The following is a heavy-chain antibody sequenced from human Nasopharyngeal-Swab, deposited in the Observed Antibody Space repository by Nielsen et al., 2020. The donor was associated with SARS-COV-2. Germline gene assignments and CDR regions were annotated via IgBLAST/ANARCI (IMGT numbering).Heavy chain of an antibody. D-gene: IGHD6-13*01. V-gene: IGHV3-74*01. J-gene: IGHJ4*02. Sequence: GGSLRLSCAASGFTFSGYWMHWVCQTPGKGLVWVSRINTDGSTTDYADSVEGRFTISRDNAKNTLFLQMNSLRAEDTAVYYCARVYYASSSTGDLDYWGQGTLVTVSS. CDR3: ARVYYASSSTGDLDY. CDR1: GFTFSGYW. CDR2: INTDGSTT.